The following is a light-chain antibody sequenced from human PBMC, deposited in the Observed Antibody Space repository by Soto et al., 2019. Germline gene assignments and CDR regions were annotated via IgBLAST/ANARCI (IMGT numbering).Light chain of an antibody. CDR3: QKYDSAPWT. V-gene: IGKV1-39*01. Sequence: DIQMTQSPSSLSASVGDRVTITCRASQSISSYLNWYQQKPGKAPKLLIYAASSLQSGVPSRFSGSGSGTDFTLTINSLQPEDFATYYCQKYDSAPWTFGQGTKVEIK. CDR2: AAS. J-gene: IGKJ1*01. CDR1: QSISSY.